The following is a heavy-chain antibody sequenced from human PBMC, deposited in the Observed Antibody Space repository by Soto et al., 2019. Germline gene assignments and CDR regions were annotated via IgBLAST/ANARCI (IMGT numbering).Heavy chain of an antibody. V-gene: IGHV3-30*18. CDR2: ISHDGTNK. D-gene: IGHD3-22*01. CDR1: GFTFSAYG. Sequence: QAQLAESGGGVVQPGESLRLSCEVSGFTFSAYGMHWVRQAPGKGLEWVAAISHDGTNKNYGDSVKSRFTISRDNSKKTLYLQMNSLRPEDTALYYCAKDEYYYSRSGYYIFDSWGQGTLVTVSS. CDR3: AKDEYYYSRSGYYIFDS. J-gene: IGHJ4*02.